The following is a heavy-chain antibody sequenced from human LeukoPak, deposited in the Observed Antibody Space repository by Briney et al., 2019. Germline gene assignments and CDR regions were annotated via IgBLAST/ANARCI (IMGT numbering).Heavy chain of an antibody. Sequence: SETLSLTCTASGGSISSYYWSWIRQPPGKGLEWIGEINHSGSTNYNPSLKSRVTISVDTSKNQFSLKLSSVTAADTAVYYCARGYTGLNFDYWGQGTLVTVSS. CDR2: INHSGST. CDR3: ARGYTGLNFDY. CDR1: GGSISSYY. V-gene: IGHV4-34*01. D-gene: IGHD2-2*02. J-gene: IGHJ4*02.